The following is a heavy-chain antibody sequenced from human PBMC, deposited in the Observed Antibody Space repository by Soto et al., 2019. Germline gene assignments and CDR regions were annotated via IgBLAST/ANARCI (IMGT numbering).Heavy chain of an antibody. CDR1: GFTFSNYA. J-gene: IGHJ4*02. V-gene: IGHV3-23*01. CDR2: MSGSGGST. Sequence: EVQLLESGGGLVQPGGSLRLSCAASGFTFSNYAVTWVRQAPGKGLEWVSTMSGSGGSTYYADSVKGRFTISRDNSKNTLYLQMNILRAEDTAVYYCAKDHCSSWYEIDYWCQGTLVTVSS. CDR3: AKDHCSSWYEIDY. D-gene: IGHD6-13*01.